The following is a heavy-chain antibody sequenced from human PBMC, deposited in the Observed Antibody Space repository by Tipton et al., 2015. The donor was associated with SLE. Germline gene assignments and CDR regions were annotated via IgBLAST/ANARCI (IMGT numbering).Heavy chain of an antibody. CDR2: IYYSGST. Sequence: TLSLTCAVYGGSFSGYYWSWIRQPPGKGLEWIGGIYYSGSTYYNPSLKSRVTISVDTSKNQFSLKLSSVTAADTAVYYCARDLPGTTVTTDYWGQGTLVTVAS. V-gene: IGHV4-34*01. D-gene: IGHD4-17*01. CDR1: GGSFSGYY. CDR3: ARDLPGTTVTTDY. J-gene: IGHJ4*02.